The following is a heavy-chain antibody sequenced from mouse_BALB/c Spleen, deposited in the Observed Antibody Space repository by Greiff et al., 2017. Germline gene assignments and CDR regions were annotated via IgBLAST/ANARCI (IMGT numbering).Heavy chain of an antibody. CDR2: ISSGSSTI. J-gene: IGHJ4*01. CDR1: GFTFSSFG. V-gene: IGHV5-17*02. CDR3: ARCRYDDAMDY. Sequence: EVKLMESGGGLVQPGGSRKLSCAASGFTFSSFGMHWVRQAPEKGLEWVAYISSGSSTIYYADTVKGRFTISRDNPKNTLFLQMTSLRSEDTAMYYCARCRYDDAMDYWGQGTSVTVSS. D-gene: IGHD2-14*01.